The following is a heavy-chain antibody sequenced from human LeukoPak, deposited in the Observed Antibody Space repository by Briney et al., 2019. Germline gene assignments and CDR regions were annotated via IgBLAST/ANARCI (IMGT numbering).Heavy chain of an antibody. J-gene: IGHJ4*02. V-gene: IGHV4-4*07. Sequence: SETLSLTCTVSGGSISSYYWSWIRQPAGKGLEWIGRIYTSGSTNYNPSLKSRVTMSVDTSKNQFSLKLSSVTAADTAMYYCARHRQYYDFWSGLPGSYFDYWGQGTLVTVSS. D-gene: IGHD3-3*01. CDR2: IYTSGST. CDR3: ARHRQYYDFWSGLPGSYFDY. CDR1: GGSISSYY.